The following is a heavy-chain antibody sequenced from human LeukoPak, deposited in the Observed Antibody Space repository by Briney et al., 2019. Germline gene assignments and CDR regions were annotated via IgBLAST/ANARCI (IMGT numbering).Heavy chain of an antibody. CDR1: GGSITSGNYY. CDR3: ARHSWFASDFDY. CDR2: IYYSGST. D-gene: IGHD3-10*01. Sequence: SETLSLTCTVSGGSITSGNYYWSWIRQPPGKGLEWIGYIYYSGSTNYIPSLKSRVTISVDTSKNQFSLKLTSVTAADTAVYYCARHSWFASDFDYWGQGTLVTVSS. V-gene: IGHV4-30-4*08. J-gene: IGHJ4*02.